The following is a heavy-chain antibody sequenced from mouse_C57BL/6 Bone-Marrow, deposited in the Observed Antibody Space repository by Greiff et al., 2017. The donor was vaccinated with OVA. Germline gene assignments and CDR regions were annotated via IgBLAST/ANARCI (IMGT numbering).Heavy chain of an antibody. Sequence: DVQLVASGGGLVQPKGSLKLSCAASGFTFNTYAMHWVRQAPGKGLEWVARIRSKSSNYATSYADSVKDRFTISRDDSQSMLYLQMNNLKTEDTAMYYCGRLSPSFYCDVWGTGTTVTVSS. CDR1: GFTFNTYA. V-gene: IGHV10-3*01. J-gene: IGHJ1*03. CDR2: IRSKSSNYAT. D-gene: IGHD6-1*01. CDR3: GRLSPSFYCDV.